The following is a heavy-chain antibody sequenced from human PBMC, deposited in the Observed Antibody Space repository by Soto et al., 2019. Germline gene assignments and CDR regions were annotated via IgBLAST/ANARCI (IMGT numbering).Heavy chain of an antibody. Sequence: EVQLLESGGGLVQPGGSLRLSCAASGFTFSSYAMSWVRQAPGKGLEWVSAISGCGGSTYYADSVKGRFTISRDNSKNTLYLQMNSLRAEDTAVYYCAKGSKQWRIYYYYYMDVWGKGTTVTVSS. CDR3: AKGSKQWRIYYYYYMDV. D-gene: IGHD6-19*01. J-gene: IGHJ6*03. CDR1: GFTFSSYA. CDR2: ISGCGGST. V-gene: IGHV3-23*01.